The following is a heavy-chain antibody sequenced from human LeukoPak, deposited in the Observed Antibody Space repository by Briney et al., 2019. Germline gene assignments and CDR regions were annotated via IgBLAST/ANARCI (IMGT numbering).Heavy chain of an antibody. CDR2: IYYTGST. J-gene: IGHJ6*03. Sequence: SETLSPTRTVSADSISDSDYDSGWIRQPPGNGLEWIGSIYYTGSTYYNPTLKSRLTISIDTSNNQFSLKLSSVTAADTAVYYCARGGGPAAPTWYYYYYYYMDVWGKGTTVTISS. D-gene: IGHD2-2*01. CDR3: ARGGGPAAPTWYYYYYYYMDV. CDR1: ADSISDSDYD. V-gene: IGHV4-39*07.